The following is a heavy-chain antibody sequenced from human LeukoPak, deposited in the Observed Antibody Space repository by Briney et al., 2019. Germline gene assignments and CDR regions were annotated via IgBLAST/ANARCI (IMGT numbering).Heavy chain of an antibody. CDR3: TRVVGSGHFDY. Sequence: GGPLRLSCTASGFIFSDYSMHWVRQAPGKGLEYVSAINPNGDDTYYADSVKGRFTISRDNSKSTLYLQMGGLGADDMAMYYCTRVVGSGHFDYWGQGTLVTVSS. V-gene: IGHV3-64*02. D-gene: IGHD1-26*01. CDR2: INPNGDDT. J-gene: IGHJ4*02. CDR1: GFIFSDYS.